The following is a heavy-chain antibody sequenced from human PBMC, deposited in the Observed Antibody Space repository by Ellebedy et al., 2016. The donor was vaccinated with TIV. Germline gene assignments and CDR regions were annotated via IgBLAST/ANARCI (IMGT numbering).Heavy chain of an antibody. CDR3: ARDYDFWSGFDY. J-gene: IGHJ4*02. CDR2: VNSDGGTT. V-gene: IGHV3-74*01. Sequence: GESLKISXAASGFSFSSYWMHWVCQAPGKGLVWVSRVNSDGGTTFYADSVKGRFTISRDNAKNTLYLQMNSLRAEDTAVYYCARDYDFWSGFDYWGQGTLVTVSS. D-gene: IGHD3-3*01. CDR1: GFSFSSYW.